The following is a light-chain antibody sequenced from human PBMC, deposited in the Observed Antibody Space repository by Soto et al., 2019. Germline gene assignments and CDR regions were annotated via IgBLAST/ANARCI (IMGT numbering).Light chain of an antibody. V-gene: IGLV1-40*01. CDR2: GNN. Sequence: QSVLTQPPSVSGAPGQRVTISCTGSSSNIGAGYDVHWYQQLPGTAPKLLIYGNNNRPSGVPDRFSGSKSGTSASLAITGLQAEDEADYYCQSYYSSLSGVLFGGGTKVTVL. J-gene: IGLJ2*01. CDR1: SSNIGAGYD. CDR3: QSYYSSLSGVL.